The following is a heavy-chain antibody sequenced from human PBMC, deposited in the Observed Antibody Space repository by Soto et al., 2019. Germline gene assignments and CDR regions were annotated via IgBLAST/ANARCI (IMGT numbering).Heavy chain of an antibody. CDR1: GGSISSSNW. CDR3: ARFAYCISTSCYFSLNWFDP. CDR2: IYHSGST. Sequence: SETLSLTCAVSGGSISSSNWWSWVRQPPGKGLEWIGEIYHSGSTNYNPSLKSRVTISVDKSKNQFSLKLSSVTAADTAVYYCARFAYCISTSCYFSLNWFDPGGQGTLVTVS. J-gene: IGHJ5*02. V-gene: IGHV4-4*02. D-gene: IGHD2-2*01.